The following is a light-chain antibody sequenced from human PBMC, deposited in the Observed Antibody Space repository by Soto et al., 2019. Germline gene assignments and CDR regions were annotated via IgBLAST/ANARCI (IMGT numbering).Light chain of an antibody. Sequence: QMSQSPSTLSASVGDRVTTTCRPSQNVSTWLAWYQQKSGKAPKLLIYDVSNLESGVPSRFSGSGSGTEFSLTIRGLQPDDFATYYCQQYDSYRTFGQGTKVDIK. CDR2: DVS. J-gene: IGKJ1*01. V-gene: IGKV1-5*01. CDR1: QNVSTW. CDR3: QQYDSYRT.